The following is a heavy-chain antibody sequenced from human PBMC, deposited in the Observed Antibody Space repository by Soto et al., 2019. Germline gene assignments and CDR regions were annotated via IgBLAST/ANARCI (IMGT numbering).Heavy chain of an antibody. J-gene: IGHJ4*02. CDR3: AKALGGYIYFDY. CDR1: GFTFSSYA. Sequence: LRLSCAASGFTFSSYAMSWVRQAPGKGLEWVSAISGSGGSTYYADSVKGRFTISRDNSKNTLYLQMNSLRAEDTAVYYCAKALGGYIYFDYWGQGTLVTVSS. D-gene: IGHD5-12*01. CDR2: ISGSGGST. V-gene: IGHV3-23*01.